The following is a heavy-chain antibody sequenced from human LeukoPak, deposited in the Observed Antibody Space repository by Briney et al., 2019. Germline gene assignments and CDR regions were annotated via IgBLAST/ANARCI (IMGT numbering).Heavy chain of an antibody. Sequence: GGSLRLSCAASGFTFSSYWVHWVRQAPGKGLVWVSRINTDGSGTIYADSVKGRFTISRDNAKNTLYLQMNSLRAEDTAVYYCARVVPRGDYYGMDVWGQGTTVTVSS. CDR2: INTDGSGT. CDR1: GFTFSSYW. J-gene: IGHJ6*01. CDR3: ARVVPRGDYYGMDV. V-gene: IGHV3-74*01.